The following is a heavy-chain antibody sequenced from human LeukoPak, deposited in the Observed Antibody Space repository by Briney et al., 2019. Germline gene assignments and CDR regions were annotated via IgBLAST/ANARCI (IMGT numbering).Heavy chain of an antibody. J-gene: IGHJ5*02. D-gene: IGHD6-13*01. Sequence: GASVKASCKASGGTFSSYAISWVRQAPGQGLEWMGGIIPIFGTANYAQKFQGRVTITTDESTSTAYMELSSLRSEDTAVYYCARASSSWYLNWFDPWGQGTLVTVSS. CDR2: IIPIFGTA. V-gene: IGHV1-69*05. CDR1: GGTFSSYA. CDR3: ARASSSWYLNWFDP.